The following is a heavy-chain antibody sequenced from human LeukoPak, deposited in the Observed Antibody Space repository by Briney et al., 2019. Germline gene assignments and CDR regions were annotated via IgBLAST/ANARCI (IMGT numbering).Heavy chain of an antibody. CDR2: ISGSGGST. CDR3: AKAPRYYYGSGSYYNGEDY. Sequence: QTGVSLRLSCAASGFTFSSYAMSWVRQAPGKGLEWVSAISGSGGSTYYADSVKGRFTISRDNSKNTLYLQMNSLRAEDTAVYYCAKAPRYYYGSGSYYNGEDYWGQGTLVTVSS. V-gene: IGHV3-23*01. D-gene: IGHD3-10*01. J-gene: IGHJ4*02. CDR1: GFTFSSYA.